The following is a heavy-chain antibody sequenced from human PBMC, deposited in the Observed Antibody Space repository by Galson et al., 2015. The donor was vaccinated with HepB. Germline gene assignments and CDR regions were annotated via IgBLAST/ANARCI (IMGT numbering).Heavy chain of an antibody. J-gene: IGHJ4*02. CDR3: ARELAGYSRNWRGGYFDY. Sequence: SCKASGGPFSTYAINWVRQAPGQGLEWVGGIIPIFGAANYAQKFQGRVTITADESTSTAYMELSSLRSDDTAVYYCARELAGYSRNWRGGYFDYWGQGTLVTVSS. D-gene: IGHD6-13*01. CDR1: GGPFSTYA. V-gene: IGHV1-69*01. CDR2: IIPIFGAA.